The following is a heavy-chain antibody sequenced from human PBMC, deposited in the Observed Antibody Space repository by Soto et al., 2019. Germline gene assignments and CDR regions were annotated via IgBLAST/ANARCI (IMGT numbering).Heavy chain of an antibody. Sequence: SETLSLTCTVSGGSISSSSYYWGWIRQPPGKGLEWIGSIYYSGSTYYNPSLKSRVTISVDTSKNQFSLKLSSVTAADTAVYYCARRRPSSGYFDYWGQGTLVTVSS. D-gene: IGHD3-22*01. CDR3: ARRRPSSGYFDY. CDR2: IYYSGST. V-gene: IGHV4-39*01. J-gene: IGHJ4*02. CDR1: GGSISSSSYY.